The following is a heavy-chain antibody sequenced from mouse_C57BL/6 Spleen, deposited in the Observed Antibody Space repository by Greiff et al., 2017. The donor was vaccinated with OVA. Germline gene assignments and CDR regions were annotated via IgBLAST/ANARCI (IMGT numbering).Heavy chain of an antibody. J-gene: IGHJ2*01. CDR2: INPGSGGT. CDR3: ARSYYDYDGDDY. CDR1: GYAFTNYL. Sequence: QVQLQQSGAELVRPGPSVKVSCKASGYAFTNYLIEWVKQRPGQGLEWIGVINPGSGGTNYNEKFKGKATLTADKSSSTAYMQLSSLTSEDSAVYFCARSYYDYDGDDYWGQGTTLTVSS. V-gene: IGHV1-54*01. D-gene: IGHD2-4*01.